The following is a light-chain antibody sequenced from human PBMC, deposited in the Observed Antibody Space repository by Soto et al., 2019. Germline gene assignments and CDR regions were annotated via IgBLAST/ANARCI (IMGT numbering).Light chain of an antibody. CDR1: QGIRND. V-gene: IGKV1-17*01. J-gene: IGKJ1*01. Sequence: DIQMTQSPSSLSASVGERVTITCRASQGIRNDLGWYQQKPGKVPKRLIYAAYSLQIVVLSRFNGSGSVTEFTLTSSSLQPEDFAFYCCLQHNSYPRALGQGTKVEIK. CDR2: AAY. CDR3: LQHNSYPRA.